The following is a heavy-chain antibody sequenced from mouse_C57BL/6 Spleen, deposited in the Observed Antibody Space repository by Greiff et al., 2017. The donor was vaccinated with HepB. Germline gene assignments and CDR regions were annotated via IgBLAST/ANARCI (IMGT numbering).Heavy chain of an antibody. V-gene: IGHV2-2*01. CDR1: GFSLTSYG. CDR3: ARSLPYDYDGGYYFDY. CDR2: IWSGGST. Sequence: QVQLQQSGPGLVQPSQSLSITCTVSGFSLTSYGVHWVRQSPGKGLEWLGVIWSGGSTDYNAAFISRLSISKDNSKSQVFFKMNSLQADDTAIYYCARSLPYDYDGGYYFDYWGQGTTLTVSS. J-gene: IGHJ2*01. D-gene: IGHD2-4*01.